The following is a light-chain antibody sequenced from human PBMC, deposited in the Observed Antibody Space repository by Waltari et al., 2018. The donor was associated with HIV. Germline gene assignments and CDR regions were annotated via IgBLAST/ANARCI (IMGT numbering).Light chain of an antibody. CDR2: EGN. CDR1: RSAVWTYSL. Sequence: QSALTQPASVSGAPGQSIPISCTGTRSAVWTYSLVSWYQHHPGKAPKLMIYEGNKRPSGVSNRFSGSKSGNTASLTISGLQAEDEADYYCSSYTSFSTVLFGGGTKLTVL. V-gene: IGLV2-23*01. J-gene: IGLJ2*01. CDR3: SSYTSFSTVL.